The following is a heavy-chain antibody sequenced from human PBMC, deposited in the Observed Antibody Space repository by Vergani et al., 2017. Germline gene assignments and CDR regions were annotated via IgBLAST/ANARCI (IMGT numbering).Heavy chain of an antibody. Sequence: EVQLVESGGGMVQPGGSLKLSCAASGFTFSGSTMHWVRQASGKGLEWVGRIRSKAKSYATAYAASVNGRFTISRDDSKNTASLQMKSLKTEDTAVYYCTRGDCISTSCPCRYLRAYAVYFWGQGTMVTVSA. CDR3: TRGDCISTSCPCRYLRAYAVYF. CDR2: IRSKAKSYAT. CDR1: GFTFSGST. J-gene: IGHJ3*01. D-gene: IGHD2-2*01. V-gene: IGHV3-73*01.